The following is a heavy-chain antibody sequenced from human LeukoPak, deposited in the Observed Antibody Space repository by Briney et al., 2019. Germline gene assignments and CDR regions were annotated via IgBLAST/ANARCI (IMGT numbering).Heavy chain of an antibody. CDR1: GFTFSTYL. CDR2: INTDGSIT. J-gene: IGHJ5*02. CDR3: ASLGTLVP. V-gene: IGHV3-74*03. D-gene: IGHD3-9*01. Sequence: PGGSLRLSCAASGFTFSTYLMHWVRQAPGKGLVWVPRINTDGSITTYADSVKGRFTISRDNAKNTLYLQMNSLRDEDTAVYYCASLGTLVPWGQGTLVTVSS.